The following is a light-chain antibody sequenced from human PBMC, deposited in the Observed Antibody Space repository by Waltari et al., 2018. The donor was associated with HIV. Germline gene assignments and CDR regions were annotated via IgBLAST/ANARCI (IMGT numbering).Light chain of an antibody. V-gene: IGLV1-40*01. CDR2: DIN. Sequence: QSVLTQPPSVSGAPGQRVTISCPGSHSTIGAGHGVHWYQHLPGAAPKLLIYDINHRPSGVPDRLSGSKSGTSASLAITGLQVEDEGDYFCQSYDSSLNVIFGGGTKLTVL. CDR1: HSTIGAGHG. CDR3: QSYDSSLNVI. J-gene: IGLJ2*01.